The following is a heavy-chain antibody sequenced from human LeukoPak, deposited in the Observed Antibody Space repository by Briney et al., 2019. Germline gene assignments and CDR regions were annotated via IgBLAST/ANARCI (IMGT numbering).Heavy chain of an antibody. CDR2: IYYSGST. D-gene: IGHD3-10*01. CDR1: GGSISRYY. J-gene: IGHJ4*02. V-gene: IGHV4-59*08. Sequence: SETLSLTCTASGGSISRYYWSWIRQPPGKGLEWIGYIYYSGSTNYNPSLKSRVTISVDTSKNQFSLKLSAVTAADTAVYYCAGHASESGSYFQYFDYWGQGALVTVSS. CDR3: AGHASESGSYFQYFDY.